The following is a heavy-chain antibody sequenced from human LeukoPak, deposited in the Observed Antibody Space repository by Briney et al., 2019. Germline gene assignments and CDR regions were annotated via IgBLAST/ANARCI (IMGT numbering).Heavy chain of an antibody. D-gene: IGHD2-8*02. Sequence: ASVKVSCKASRFTFTNYYMHWVRQAPRQELEGMGLINPSGSSTNYAQKFRGRVTMTRDTYTSTVYMELSSLRSEDTAVYYCAREESGGYFDYGGQGTLVTVSS. CDR3: AREESGGYFDY. CDR1: RFTFTNYY. CDR2: INPSGSST. J-gene: IGHJ4*02. V-gene: IGHV1-46*01.